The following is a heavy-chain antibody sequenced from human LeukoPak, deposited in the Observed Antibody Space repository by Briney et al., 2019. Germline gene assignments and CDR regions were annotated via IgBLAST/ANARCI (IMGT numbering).Heavy chain of an antibody. D-gene: IGHD6-13*01. CDR1: GYSFTSYW. Sequence: GESLKISCKGSGYSFTSYWIGWVRQVPGKGLEWMGIIFPGDSDTRYSPSFQGQVTISADESISTAYLQWSSLKASDTAMYYCARTLAAAGKVDYWGQGTLVTVSS. V-gene: IGHV5-51*01. J-gene: IGHJ4*02. CDR2: IFPGDSDT. CDR3: ARTLAAAGKVDY.